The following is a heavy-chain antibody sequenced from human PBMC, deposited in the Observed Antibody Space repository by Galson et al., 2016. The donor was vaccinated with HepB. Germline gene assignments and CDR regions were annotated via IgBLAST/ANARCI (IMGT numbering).Heavy chain of an antibody. CDR3: ATLGSYSGSFQSYGLYV. Sequence: SLRLSCAASGFTFSNYNMNWVRQAPGKGLEWVSYIRSSSSIKYYTNSVKGRFTISRDNAKNSLFLQMNSLRDEDTAVYYCATLGSYSGSFQSYGLYVWGQGTTVTVSS. D-gene: IGHD1-26*01. CDR2: IRSSSSIK. J-gene: IGHJ6*02. CDR1: GFTFSNYN. V-gene: IGHV3-48*02.